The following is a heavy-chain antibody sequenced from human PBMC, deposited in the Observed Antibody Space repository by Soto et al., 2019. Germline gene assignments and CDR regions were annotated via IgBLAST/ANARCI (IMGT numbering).Heavy chain of an antibody. V-gene: IGHV1-18*01. CDR2: ISAYNGNT. D-gene: IGHD2-2*03. CDR3: ARVGYCSSTSCYGDYYYYGMDV. J-gene: IGHJ6*02. CDR1: GYTFTSYG. Sequence: GASVKVSCKASGYTFTSYGISWVRQAPGQGLEWMGWISAYNGNTNYAQKLQGRVTMTTDTSTSTAYMELRSLRSDDTAVYYCARVGYCSSTSCYGDYYYYGMDVWGQGTTVTAP.